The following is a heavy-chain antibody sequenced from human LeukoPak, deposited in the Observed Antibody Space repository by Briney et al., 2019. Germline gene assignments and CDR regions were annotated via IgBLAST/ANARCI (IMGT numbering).Heavy chain of an antibody. CDR1: GGSFSGYY. V-gene: IGHV4-34*01. D-gene: IGHD3-22*01. Sequence: PSETLSLTCAVYGGSFSGYYWSWIRQPPGKGLEWIGEINHSGSTNYNPSLKSRDTISVDTSKNQFSLKLSSVTAADTAVYYCARGPYYYDSSGSDFDYWGQGTLVTVSS. J-gene: IGHJ4*02. CDR3: ARGPYYYDSSGSDFDY. CDR2: INHSGST.